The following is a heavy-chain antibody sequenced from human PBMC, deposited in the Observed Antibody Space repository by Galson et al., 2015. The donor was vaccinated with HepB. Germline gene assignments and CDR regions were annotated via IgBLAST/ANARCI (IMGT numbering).Heavy chain of an antibody. CDR1: GFTFSSYW. V-gene: IGHV3-7*01. CDR2: IKQDGSEK. J-gene: IGHJ4*02. D-gene: IGHD6-13*01. CDR3: ARDGYSSSWPNYSNYYFDY. Sequence: SLRLSCAASGFTFSSYWMSWVRQAPGKGLEWVANIKQDGSEKYYVDSVKGRFTISRDNAKNSLYLQMNSLRAEDTAVYYCARDGYSSSWPNYSNYYFDYWGQGTLVTVSS.